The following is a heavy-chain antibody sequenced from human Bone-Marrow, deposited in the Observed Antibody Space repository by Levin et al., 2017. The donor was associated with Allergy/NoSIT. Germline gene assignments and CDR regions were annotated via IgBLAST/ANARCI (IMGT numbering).Heavy chain of an antibody. CDR3: AIQLRATDTTHYYYYMDV. D-gene: IGHD1-1*01. CDR1: GYNFRGEW. Sequence: GGSLRLSCQGSGYNFRGEWIAWVRQMPGKGLEWMGIIYPDDSDTRYDPSFEGQVTISADKSISTAFLHWSSLRVSDTATYFCAIQLRATDTTHYYYYMDVWGNGTTVTVSS. J-gene: IGHJ6*03. CDR2: IYPDDSDT. V-gene: IGHV5-51*01.